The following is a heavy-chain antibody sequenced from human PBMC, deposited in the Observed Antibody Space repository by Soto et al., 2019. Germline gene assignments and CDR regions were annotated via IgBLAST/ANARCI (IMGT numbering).Heavy chain of an antibody. D-gene: IGHD2-15*01. CDR2: ISYDGSDR. CDR1: GFTFSDYG. Sequence: LRLSCEGPGFTFSDYGFHWVRQAPGKGLEWVAMISYDGSDRYYRDSVQGRFTISRDDSKNTVYLQMNSLRAEDTATYYCAKSTYCNGGSCFPQYWGPGTLVTVSS. CDR3: AKSTYCNGGSCFPQY. J-gene: IGHJ4*02. V-gene: IGHV3-30*18.